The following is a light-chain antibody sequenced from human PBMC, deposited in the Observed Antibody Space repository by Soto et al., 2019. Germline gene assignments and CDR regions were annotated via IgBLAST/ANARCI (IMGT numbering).Light chain of an antibody. CDR2: EGS. CDR1: SSGVENYNL. J-gene: IGLJ2*01. V-gene: IGLV2-23*01. Sequence: QPVLTQPASVSGSLGQSITLSCTRTSSGVENYNLVSWYQHHPGKAPKLMIYEGSQRPSGVSDRFSGSKSGNTASLTISGLQAEDEADYYCSSYAGAVVFGGGTKLTVL. CDR3: SSYAGAVV.